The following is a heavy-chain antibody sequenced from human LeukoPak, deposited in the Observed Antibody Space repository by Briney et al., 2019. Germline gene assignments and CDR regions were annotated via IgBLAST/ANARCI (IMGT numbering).Heavy chain of an antibody. CDR1: GGSISSYY. CDR2: IYTSGST. Sequence: SETLSLTCTVSGGSISSYYWSWIRQPAGKGLEWIGRIYTSGSTNYNPSLKSRVTISVDTSKNQFSLKLSSVTAADTAVYYCARQARFGESRGFDYWGQGTLVTVSS. D-gene: IGHD3-10*01. V-gene: IGHV4-4*07. J-gene: IGHJ4*02. CDR3: ARQARFGESRGFDY.